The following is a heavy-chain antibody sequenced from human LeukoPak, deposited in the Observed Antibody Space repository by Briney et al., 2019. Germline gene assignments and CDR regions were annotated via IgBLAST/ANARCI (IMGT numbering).Heavy chain of an antibody. CDR3: ASRGYSYAYDAFDI. J-gene: IGHJ3*02. V-gene: IGHV7-4-1*02. CDR1: GYTFTRYA. Sequence: ASVKVSCKASGYTFTRYAINWLRQAPGQGLEWMGWINMYTANPAYAQGFTERFVFSLDTSVTTAYLQISSLKAEDTAVYYCASRGYSYAYDAFDIWGQGTMVTVSS. CDR2: INMYTANP. D-gene: IGHD5-18*01.